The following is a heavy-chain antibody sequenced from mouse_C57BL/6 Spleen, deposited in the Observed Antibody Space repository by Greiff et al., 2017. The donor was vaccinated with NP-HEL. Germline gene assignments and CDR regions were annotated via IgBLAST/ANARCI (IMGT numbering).Heavy chain of an antibody. D-gene: IGHD2-4*01. CDR1: GFTFSSYA. J-gene: IGHJ3*01. CDR2: ISDGGSYT. CDR3: ARDRDDYGAWFAY. V-gene: IGHV5-4*01. Sequence: EVMLVESGGGLVKPGGSLKLSCAASGFTFSSYAMSWVRQTPEKRLEWVATISDGGSYTYYPDNVKGRFTISRDNAKNNLYLQMSHLKSEDTAMYYCARDRDDYGAWFAYWGQGTLVTVSA.